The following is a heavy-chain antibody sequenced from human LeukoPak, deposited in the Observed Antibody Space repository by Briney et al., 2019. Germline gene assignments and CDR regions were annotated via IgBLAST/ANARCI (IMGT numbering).Heavy chain of an antibody. Sequence: ASVKVSCKASGYTFTGYYIHWVRQAPGQGLEWMGWNKPNSGDTRYAQKFQGRVTMTGDTSISTVYMELSGLRSDDTAVYYCARYCTTATCSEGDVYWGQGTLVTVSS. J-gene: IGHJ4*02. CDR1: GYTFTGYY. V-gene: IGHV1-2*02. D-gene: IGHD2-2*01. CDR2: NKPNSGDT. CDR3: ARYCTTATCSEGDVY.